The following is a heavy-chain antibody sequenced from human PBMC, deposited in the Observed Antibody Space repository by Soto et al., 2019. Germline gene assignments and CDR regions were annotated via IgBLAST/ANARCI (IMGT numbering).Heavy chain of an antibody. Sequence: EVQLVESGGGLVQPGGSLRLSCAASGFSFSTYWMTWVRQAPGKGLEWVANIKQDGSEKYYVDSVKGRFSISRDNAKNSLYLQRNSLRAEDTAVYYCWGYDSGGSGRENPIDYWGQGTLVTVSS. CDR1: GFSFSTYW. D-gene: IGHD3-22*01. J-gene: IGHJ4*02. CDR2: IKQDGSEK. CDR3: WGYDSGGSGRENPIDY. V-gene: IGHV3-7*01.